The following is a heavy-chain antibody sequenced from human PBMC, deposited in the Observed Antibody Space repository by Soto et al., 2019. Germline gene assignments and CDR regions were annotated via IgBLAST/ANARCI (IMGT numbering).Heavy chain of an antibody. D-gene: IGHD6-13*01. CDR3: ARDQGVAAAGITCFDP. CDR2: IHSSGST. J-gene: IGHJ5*02. CDR1: GASMTSYH. V-gene: IGHV4-4*07. Sequence: QVQLQASGPGLLKPSEALSLTCTVTGASMTSYHWTWIRPPAGQGLEWIGHIHSSGSTNYSPSLKSRVTMSVDTAKNQSSLRLMSLTAADTAVYYCARDQGVAAAGITCFDPWGQGALVTVSS.